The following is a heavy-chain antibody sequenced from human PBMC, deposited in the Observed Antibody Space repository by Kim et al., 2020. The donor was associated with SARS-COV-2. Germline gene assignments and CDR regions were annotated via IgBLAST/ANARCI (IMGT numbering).Heavy chain of an antibody. CDR1: GGSISNYY. CDR3: ARIQAGSLDY. V-gene: IGHV4-59*13. Sequence: SETLSLTCTVSGGSISNYYWTWIRQPPGKGLEWIGDIYYSGSTNYNPSLKSRVTISIDASKNQFSLKLSSVNAADTAVFYCARIQAGSLDYWGQGTLVTV. CDR2: IYYSGST. J-gene: IGHJ4*02.